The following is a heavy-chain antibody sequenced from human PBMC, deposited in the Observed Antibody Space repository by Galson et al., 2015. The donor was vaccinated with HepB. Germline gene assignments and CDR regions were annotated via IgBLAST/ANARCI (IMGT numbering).Heavy chain of an antibody. CDR1: GFTFSSYA. D-gene: IGHD3-10*01. CDR2: ISRSGDIT. V-gene: IGHV3-23*01. Sequence: SLRLSCAASGFTFSSYAMSWVRQAPGKGLEWVSTISRSGDITHFADSVKGRFTISRDNSKNTLYLQMNSLRAEDTAVYYCGKDSLLDYFGSGTLWPFDIWGQGTMVTVSS. CDR3: GKDSLLDYFGSGTLWPFDI. J-gene: IGHJ3*02.